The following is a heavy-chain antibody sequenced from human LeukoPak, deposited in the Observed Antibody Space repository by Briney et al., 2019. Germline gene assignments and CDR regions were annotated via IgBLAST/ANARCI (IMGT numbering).Heavy chain of an antibody. V-gene: IGHV1-8*03. CDR3: ATISSGWFAFDI. Sequence: ASVKVSCKASGYTFTSYDINWVRQATGQGLEWTGWMNPNSGNTGYAQKFQGRVTITRNTSISTAYMELSSLRSEDTAVYYCATISSGWFAFDIWGQGTMVTVSS. CDR2: MNPNSGNT. J-gene: IGHJ3*02. CDR1: GYTFTSYD. D-gene: IGHD6-19*01.